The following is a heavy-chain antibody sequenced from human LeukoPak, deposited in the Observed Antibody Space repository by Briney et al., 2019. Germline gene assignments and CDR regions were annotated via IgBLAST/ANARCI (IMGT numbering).Heavy chain of an antibody. J-gene: IGHJ4*02. CDR2: IYYSGST. V-gene: IGHV4-59*01. Sequence: KPSQTLSLTCTVSGGSISSYYWSWIRQHPGKGLEWIGYIYYSGSTNYNPSLKSRVTISVDTSKNQFSLKLSSVTAADTAVYYCARGSSGWYFDYWGQGTLVTVSS. D-gene: IGHD6-19*01. CDR3: ARGSSGWYFDY. CDR1: GGSISSYY.